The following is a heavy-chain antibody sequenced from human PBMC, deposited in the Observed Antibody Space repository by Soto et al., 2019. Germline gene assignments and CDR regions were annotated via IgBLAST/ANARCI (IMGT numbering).Heavy chain of an antibody. CDR1: GGSFSGYY. D-gene: IGHD6-6*01. V-gene: IGHV4-34*01. J-gene: IGHJ6*02. CDR3: ARGTKSSSDLHYYYYYGMDV. Sequence: SETLSLTCAVYGGSFSGYYWSWIRQPPGKGLEWIGEINHSGSTNYNPSLKSRVTISADMSKNQFSLKLSSVTAADTAVYYCARGTKSSSDLHYYYYYGMDVWSQGTTVTVSS. CDR2: INHSGST.